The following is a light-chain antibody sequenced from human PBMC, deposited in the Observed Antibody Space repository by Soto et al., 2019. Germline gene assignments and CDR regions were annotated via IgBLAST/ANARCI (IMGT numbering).Light chain of an antibody. CDR3: QQYGSSPL. Sequence: EIVLTQSPGTMSLSPGERDTLSCRASQSVSSSYLAWYQQKPGQAPRLLIYGASSRATGIPDRFSGSGSGTDFTLTISRLEPEDFAVYYCQQYGSSPLFGPGTKVDIK. CDR2: GAS. J-gene: IGKJ3*01. V-gene: IGKV3-20*01. CDR1: QSVSSSY.